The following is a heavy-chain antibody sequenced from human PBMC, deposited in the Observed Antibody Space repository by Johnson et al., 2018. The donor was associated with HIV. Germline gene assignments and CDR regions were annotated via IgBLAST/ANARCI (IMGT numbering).Heavy chain of an antibody. J-gene: IGHJ3*02. CDR3: ARDGVYSSPHYAFDI. V-gene: IGHV3-7*03. CDR2: IKEDGSEK. D-gene: IGHD6-19*01. CDR1: GFTFSTYA. Sequence: VQLVESGGGVVQPGRYLRLSCAASGFTFSTYAMHWVRQAPGKGLEWVANIKEDGSEKDYVDSVKARFTISRDNANSSLYLQMDNLRIEDTAVYYCARDGVYSSPHYAFDIWGQGTMVTVSS.